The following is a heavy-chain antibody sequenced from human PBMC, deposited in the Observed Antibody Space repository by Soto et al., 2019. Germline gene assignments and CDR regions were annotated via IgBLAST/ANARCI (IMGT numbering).Heavy chain of an antibody. J-gene: IGHJ5*02. V-gene: IGHV3-48*01. D-gene: IGHD2-15*01. CDR3: ARDRCSGGSCYSGWFDP. CDR1: GFILSDCA. CDR2: ISSSSSVI. Sequence: PGGSLRLSCATSGFILSDCAMNWVRQAPGKGLEWVSYISSSSSVIDYADSVKGRFTVSRDNARNSLYLQMNSLRAEDTAVYYCARDRCSGGSCYSGWFDPWGQGTLVTVSS.